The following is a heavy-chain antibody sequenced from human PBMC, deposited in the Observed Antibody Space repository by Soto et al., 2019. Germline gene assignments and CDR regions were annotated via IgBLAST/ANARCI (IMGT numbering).Heavy chain of an antibody. CDR2: IIPIFGTA. D-gene: IGHD2-2*01. CDR1: GGTFSSYA. Sequence: SVKVSCKASGGTFSSYAISWVRQAPGQGLEWMGGIIPIFGTANYAQKFQGRVTITADESTSTAYMELSSLRSEDTAVYYCARVVPAAKGWFDPWGQGTLVTVSS. J-gene: IGHJ5*02. V-gene: IGHV1-69*13. CDR3: ARVVPAAKGWFDP.